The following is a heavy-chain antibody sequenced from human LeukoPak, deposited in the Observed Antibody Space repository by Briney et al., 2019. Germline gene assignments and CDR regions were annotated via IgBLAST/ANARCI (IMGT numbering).Heavy chain of an antibody. CDR3: ARLINKPIAATGTGPFDH. CDR1: GDSISSYY. J-gene: IGHJ4*02. D-gene: IGHD6-13*01. CDR2: IYTSGST. V-gene: IGHV4-4*07. Sequence: SETLSLTCTVSGDSISSYYWSWIRQPAGKGLEWIGRIYTSGSTNYSPSLKSRVTMSLDTSKNQFSLKLSSVTAADTAVYYCARLINKPIAATGTGPFDHWGQGTLVTVSS.